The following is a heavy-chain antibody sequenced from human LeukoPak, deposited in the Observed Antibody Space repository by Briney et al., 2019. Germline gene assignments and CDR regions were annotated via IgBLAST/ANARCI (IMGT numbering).Heavy chain of an antibody. V-gene: IGHV4-4*07. CDR3: ARDGVYYDILTGYSRKYYFDY. D-gene: IGHD3-9*01. CDR1: GGSISSYY. Sequence: SETLSLTCTVSGGSISSYYWSWIRQPAGKGLEWIGRIYTSGSTNYNPSLKSRVTMPVDTSKNQFSLKLSSVTAADTAVYYCARDGVYYDILTGYSRKYYFDYWGQGTLVTVSS. J-gene: IGHJ4*02. CDR2: IYTSGST.